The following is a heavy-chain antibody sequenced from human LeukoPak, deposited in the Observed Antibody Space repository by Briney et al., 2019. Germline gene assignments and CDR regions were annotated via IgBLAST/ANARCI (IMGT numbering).Heavy chain of an antibody. J-gene: IGHJ3*01. V-gene: IGHV3-23*01. CDR2: IRGSGDGA. Sequence: GGSLRLSCAASGFDFSSYAMTWVRQAPGKGLEWVSSIRGSGDGASYTDSVKGRFTVSRDNSKNTLYLQLTSLRAEDTAIYYCGRDPNGNYVGAFDFWSQGTLVTVSS. CDR3: GRDPNGNYVGAFDF. CDR1: GFDFSSYA. D-gene: IGHD4-17*01.